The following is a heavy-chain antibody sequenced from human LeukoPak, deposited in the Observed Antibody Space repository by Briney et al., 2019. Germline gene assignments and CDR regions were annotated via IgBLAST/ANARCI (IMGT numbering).Heavy chain of an antibody. CDR2: IYYSGGT. J-gene: IGHJ5*02. CDR3: ARDHGSSGWFDP. CDR1: GGSISSGGYC. D-gene: IGHD5/OR15-5a*01. V-gene: IGHV4-31*03. Sequence: SQTLSLTCTVSGGSISSGGYCWSSIRQHPGKGLEWIGYIYYSGGTYYNPSLKSRVTISVDTSKNQFSLKLSSVTAADTAVYYCARDHGSSGWFDPWAQGTLVTVSS.